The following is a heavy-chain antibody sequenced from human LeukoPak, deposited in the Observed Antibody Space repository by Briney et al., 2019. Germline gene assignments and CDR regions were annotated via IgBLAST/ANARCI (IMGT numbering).Heavy chain of an antibody. CDR1: GFTFSSYS. CDR2: ISSSSSTI. V-gene: IGHV3-48*02. J-gene: IGHJ4*02. Sequence: GGSLRLSCAASGFTFSSYSMNWVRQAPGKGLEWVSYISSSSSTIYYADSVKGRFTISRDNAKNSLYLQMNSLRDEDTAVYYCARIGGCSSTSCYSEGLFDYWGQGTLVTVSS. CDR3: ARIGGCSSTSCYSEGLFDY. D-gene: IGHD2-2*01.